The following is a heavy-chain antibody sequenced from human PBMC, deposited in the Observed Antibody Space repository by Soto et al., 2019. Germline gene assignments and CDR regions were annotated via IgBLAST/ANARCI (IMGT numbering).Heavy chain of an antibody. Sequence: PSETVSLTCTVSGGSISSSSYYWGWIRQPPGKGLEWIGSIYYSGSTYYNPSLKSRVTISVDTSKNQFSLKLSSVTAADTAVYYCARIPYDFWSGYYSPNFDYWGQGTLVTVSS. J-gene: IGHJ4*02. V-gene: IGHV4-39*01. CDR3: ARIPYDFWSGYYSPNFDY. CDR1: GGSISSSSYY. CDR2: IYYSGST. D-gene: IGHD3-3*01.